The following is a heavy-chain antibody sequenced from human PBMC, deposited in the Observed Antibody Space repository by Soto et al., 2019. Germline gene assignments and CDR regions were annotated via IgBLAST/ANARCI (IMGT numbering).Heavy chain of an antibody. Sequence: GASVKVSCKASGYIFTGYFIQWLRQAPGQGLEWMGWINPNSGGTNYAQKFQGRVTMTRDTSISTAYMELSRLRSDDTAVYYCARWAGTNSDYWGQGTLVTVSS. J-gene: IGHJ4*02. CDR3: ARWAGTNSDY. CDR2: INPNSGGT. D-gene: IGHD1-7*01. V-gene: IGHV1-2*02. CDR1: GYIFTGYF.